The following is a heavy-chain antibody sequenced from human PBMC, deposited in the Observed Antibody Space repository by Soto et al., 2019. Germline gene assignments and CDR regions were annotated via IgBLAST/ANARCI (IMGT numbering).Heavy chain of an antibody. CDR2: IYPGDSDT. V-gene: IGHV5-51*01. CDR1: GYTFTSYW. J-gene: IGHJ5*02. CDR3: MRQLGVDADNWFHP. D-gene: IGHD2-8*01. Sequence: GESLKISCVASGYTFTSYWIGWVRQMPGKGLEWMGIIYPGDSDTRYSPSLRGQVTISADKSISTAYLQWSSLKASDTAMYYCMRQLGVDADNWFHPWGQGTLVTVSS.